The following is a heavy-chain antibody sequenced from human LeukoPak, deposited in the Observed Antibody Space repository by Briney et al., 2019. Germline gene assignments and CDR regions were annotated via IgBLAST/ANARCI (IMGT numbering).Heavy chain of an antibody. Sequence: SVKVSCKASGGTFISYAISWVRQAPGQGLEWMGGIIPIFGTANYAQKFQGRVTITADESTSTAYMELSSLRSEDTAVYYCANYDSSGYYYEKSHWGQGTLVTVSS. D-gene: IGHD3-22*01. V-gene: IGHV1-69*01. CDR2: IIPIFGTA. J-gene: IGHJ4*02. CDR1: GGTFISYA. CDR3: ANYDSSGYYYEKSH.